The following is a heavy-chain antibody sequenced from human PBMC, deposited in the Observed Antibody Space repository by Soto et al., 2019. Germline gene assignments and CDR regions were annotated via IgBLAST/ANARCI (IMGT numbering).Heavy chain of an antibody. CDR3: ATTPLDQIAARPDYYYYMDV. V-gene: IGHV3-23*01. D-gene: IGHD6-6*01. CDR2: ISGSGGST. J-gene: IGHJ6*03. CDR1: GFTFSSHA. Sequence: HPGGSLRLSCAASGFTFSSHATSWVRQAPGKGLEWVSAISGSGGSTYYADSVKGRFTISRDNSKNTLYLQMNSLRAEDTAVYYCATTPLDQIAARPDYYYYMDVWGKGTTVTVSS.